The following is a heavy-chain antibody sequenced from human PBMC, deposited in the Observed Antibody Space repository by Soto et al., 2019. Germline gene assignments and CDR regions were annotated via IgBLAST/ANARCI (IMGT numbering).Heavy chain of an antibody. CDR1: GFTFSSYW. V-gene: IGHV3-74*01. Sequence: GGSLRLSCAASGFTFSSYWMHWVRQAPGKGLVWVSRINSDGSSTSYADSVKGRFTISRDNAKNTLYLQMNSLRAEDTAVYYCAIIPRAAASKSGTNGVFDYWGQGTLVTVSS. D-gene: IGHD6-13*01. CDR2: INSDGSST. CDR3: AIIPRAAASKSGTNGVFDY. J-gene: IGHJ4*02.